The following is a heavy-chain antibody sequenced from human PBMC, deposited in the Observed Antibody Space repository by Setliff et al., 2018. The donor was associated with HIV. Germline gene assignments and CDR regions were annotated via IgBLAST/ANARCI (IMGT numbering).Heavy chain of an antibody. V-gene: IGHV1-18*01. CDR2: ISPNNGNT. CDR3: ARDFFSSGWYEYLQH. Sequence: PSVKVSCKASGYSFANYGLSWVRQAPGQGLEWMGWISPNNGNTDYAQRLQGRVTMTTDTSTSTAYMELRSLRSDDTAVYYCARDFFSSGWYEYLQHWGQGTLVTVSS. D-gene: IGHD6-19*01. J-gene: IGHJ1*01. CDR1: GYSFANYG.